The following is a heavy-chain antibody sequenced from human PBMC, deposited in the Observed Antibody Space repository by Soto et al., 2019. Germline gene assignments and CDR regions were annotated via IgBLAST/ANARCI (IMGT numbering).Heavy chain of an antibody. CDR1: GFAFSSYD. Sequence: XGSIRLSCASSGFAFSSYDMHCFRQATGKGLEWVSAIGTAGDTYYPGSVKGRFTISRENAKNSLYLQMNSLRARDTAVYYCARATASYGDYLDYWGQGTLVTVS. D-gene: IGHD4-17*01. CDR3: ARATASYGDYLDY. J-gene: IGHJ4*02. CDR2: IGTAGDT. V-gene: IGHV3-13*01.